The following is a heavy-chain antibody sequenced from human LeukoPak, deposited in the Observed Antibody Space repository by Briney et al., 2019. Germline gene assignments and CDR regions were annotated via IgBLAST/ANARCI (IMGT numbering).Heavy chain of an antibody. D-gene: IGHD2-15*01. V-gene: IGHV3-30-3*01. CDR3: ARGRVVVVAATPLDV. CDR2: ISYDGSNK. J-gene: IGHJ6*02. CDR1: GFTFDNYA. Sequence: GGSLRLSCTASGFTFDNYAMIWVRQAPGKGLEWVAVISYDGSNKYYADSVKGRFTISRDNSKNTLYLQMNSLRAEDTAVYYCARGRVVVVAATPLDVWGQGTTVTVSS.